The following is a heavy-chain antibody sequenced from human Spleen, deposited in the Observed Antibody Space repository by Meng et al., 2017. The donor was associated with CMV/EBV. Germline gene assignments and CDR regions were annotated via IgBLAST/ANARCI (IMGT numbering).Heavy chain of an antibody. Sequence: ASMKVSCKASGYTFTGYYMHWVRQAPGQGLEWMAWINPNSGDTKYTQKFEGRVTLTRDTSITTAYLEFRSLRSDDTAVYYCSSHYFDSDNTNDVFDIWGQETMVTVSS. V-gene: IGHV1-2*02. CDR2: INPNSGDT. J-gene: IGHJ3*02. CDR3: SSHYFDSDNTNDVFDI. D-gene: IGHD3-22*01. CDR1: GYTFTGYY.